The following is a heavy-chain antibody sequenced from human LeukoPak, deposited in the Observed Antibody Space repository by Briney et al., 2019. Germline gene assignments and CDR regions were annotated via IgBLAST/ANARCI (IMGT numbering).Heavy chain of an antibody. J-gene: IGHJ4*02. CDR3: ARGLSAAASRNYFDY. CDR2: IYSGGST. Sequence: GSLRLSCAASGFAFSSYGIHWVRPAPGKGLEWVSVIYSGGSTYYADSVKGRFTISRDNSKNTLYLQMNSLRAEDTAVYYCARGLSAAASRNYFDYWGQGTLVTVSS. V-gene: IGHV3-53*01. D-gene: IGHD6-13*01. CDR1: GFAFSSYG.